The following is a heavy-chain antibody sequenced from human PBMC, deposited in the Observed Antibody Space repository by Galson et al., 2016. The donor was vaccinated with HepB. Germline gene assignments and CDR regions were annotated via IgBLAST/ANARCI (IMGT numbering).Heavy chain of an antibody. V-gene: IGHV3-21*06. J-gene: IGHJ6*02. Sequence: SLRLSCAASGFSFSKYTMNWVRQAPGKGLEWVSSISTSSSYISYADSLKGRFTISRDNAKNSLYLQMTSLRAEDTAVYHCARRDYYYYGMDVWGQGTTVFVSS. CDR2: ISTSSSYI. CDR1: GFSFSKYT. CDR3: ARRDYYYYGMDV.